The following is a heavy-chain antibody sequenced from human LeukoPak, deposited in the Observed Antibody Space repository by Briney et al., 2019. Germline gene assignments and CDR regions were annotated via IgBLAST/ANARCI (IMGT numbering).Heavy chain of an antibody. J-gene: IGHJ5*02. V-gene: IGHV3-21*01. Sequence: AGGSLRLSCAASGFTFSSYSMNWVRQAPGKGLGWVSSISSSSSYIYYADSVKGRFTISRDNAKNSLYLQMNSLRAEDTAVYYCARGAGPPPRITIFGVALEGDNWFDPWGQGTLVTVSS. CDR1: GFTFSSYS. CDR2: ISSSSSYI. CDR3: ARGAGPPPRITIFGVALEGDNWFDP. D-gene: IGHD3-3*01.